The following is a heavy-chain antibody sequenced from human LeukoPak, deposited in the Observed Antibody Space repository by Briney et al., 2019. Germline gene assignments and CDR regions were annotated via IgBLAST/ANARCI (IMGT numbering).Heavy chain of an antibody. V-gene: IGHV1-18*01. D-gene: IGHD1-7*01. CDR1: GYSFTSYG. CDR3: ARTITGTTGIDY. Sequence: AASVKVSCKTSGYSFTSYGISWVRQAPGQGLEWMGWINAYNGNTNYAQKLQGRVTMTTDTSTSTAYMELRSLRSDDTAVYYCARTITGTTGIDYWGQGTLVTVSS. CDR2: INAYNGNT. J-gene: IGHJ4*02.